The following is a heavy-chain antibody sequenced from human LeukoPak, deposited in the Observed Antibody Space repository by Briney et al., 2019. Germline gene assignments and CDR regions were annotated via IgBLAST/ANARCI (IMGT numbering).Heavy chain of an antibody. V-gene: IGHV4-30-2*01. CDR2: IYHSGST. J-gene: IGHJ4*02. CDR1: GGSISSGGYY. CDR3: ARVKQWLTRPYYFDY. Sequence: PSETLSLTCTVSGGSISSGGYYWSWIRQPPGKGLEWIGEIYHSGSTNYNPSLKSRVTISVDKSKNQFSLKLSSVTAADTAVYYCARVKQWLTRPYYFDYWGQGTLVTVSS. D-gene: IGHD6-19*01.